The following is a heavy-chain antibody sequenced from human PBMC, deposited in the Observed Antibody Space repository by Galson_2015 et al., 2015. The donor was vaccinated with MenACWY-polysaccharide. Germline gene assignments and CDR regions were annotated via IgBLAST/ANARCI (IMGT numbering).Heavy chain of an antibody. Sequence: SVKVSCKASGYTFSSYGFSWMRRAPGQGLEWMGWISTDNGDTNYVQSLQDRVTMTTDTSTRTAYMELRSLRSDDTAVYYCASVPTYQQTEGNWFVPWGQGTPVTVSS. CDR3: ASVPTYQQTEGNWFVP. J-gene: IGHJ5*02. CDR1: GYTFSSYG. V-gene: IGHV1-18*01. D-gene: IGHD2-2*01. CDR2: ISTDNGDT.